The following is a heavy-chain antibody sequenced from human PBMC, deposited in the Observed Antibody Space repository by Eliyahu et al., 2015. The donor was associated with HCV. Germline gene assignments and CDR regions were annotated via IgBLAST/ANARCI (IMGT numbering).Heavy chain of an antibody. Sequence: QVTLRESGPALVKPTQTLTLTCTFSGFSLTTXGMCVSWIRQSPGKALEWLARIDWDDDKYYSTSLKTRLTVSKDTSKNQVVLTMTNMDPVDTATYYCARTLLATSGTVPGCYFDSWGQGTLVTVSS. CDR1: GFSLTTXGMC. J-gene: IGHJ4*02. V-gene: IGHV2-70*15. CDR3: ARTLLATSGTVPGCYFDS. D-gene: IGHD1-1*01. CDR2: IDWDDDK.